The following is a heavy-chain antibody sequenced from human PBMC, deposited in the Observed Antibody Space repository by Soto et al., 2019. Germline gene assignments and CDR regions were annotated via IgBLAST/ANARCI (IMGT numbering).Heavy chain of an antibody. J-gene: IGHJ3*02. CDR1: GYTFTGYY. D-gene: IGHD3-22*01. CDR2: INPNSGGT. V-gene: IGHV1-2*02. Sequence: ASVKVSCKASGYTFTGYYMHWVRQAPGQGLEWMGWINPNSGGTNYAQKFQGRVTMTRDTSISTAYMELSRLRSDDTAVYYCARATYXYDSSGYYPPLPNAFDIWGLGTMVTVSS. CDR3: ARATYXYDSSGYYPPLPNAFDI.